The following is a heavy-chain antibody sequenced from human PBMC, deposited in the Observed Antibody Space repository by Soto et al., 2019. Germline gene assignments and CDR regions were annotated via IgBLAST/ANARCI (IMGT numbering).Heavy chain of an antibody. Sequence: SETLSLTCAVSGGSISSSNWWSWVRQPPGKGLEWTGEIYHSRSTNYNPSLKSRVTISVDKSKNQFSLKLSSVTAADTAVYYCARRLYYYGSGSYYRNWFDPWGQGTLVTVSS. CDR1: GGSISSSNW. D-gene: IGHD3-10*01. J-gene: IGHJ5*02. CDR3: ARRLYYYGSGSYYRNWFDP. V-gene: IGHV4-4*02. CDR2: IYHSRST.